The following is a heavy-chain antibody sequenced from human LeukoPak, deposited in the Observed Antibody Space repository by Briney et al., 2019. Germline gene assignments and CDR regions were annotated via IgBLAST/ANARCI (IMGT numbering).Heavy chain of an antibody. V-gene: IGHV1-18*01. CDR1: GYSFSYYG. CDR3: ARGYSSSWDFHY. CDR2: ISTYTDNT. Sequence: ASVKVSCKASGYSFSYYGISWVRRAPGQGLEWMGWISTYTDNTNYAQNFQGRVTMTTDTSTNTAYMELRSLRSDDTAVYYCARGYSSSWDFHYWGQGTLVTVSS. D-gene: IGHD6-13*01. J-gene: IGHJ4*02.